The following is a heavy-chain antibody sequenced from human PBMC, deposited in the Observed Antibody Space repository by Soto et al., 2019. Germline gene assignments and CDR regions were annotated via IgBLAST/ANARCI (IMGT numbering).Heavy chain of an antibody. CDR2: IYTSGST. Sequence: QVQLQESGPGLVKPSETLSLTCTVSGGSISSYYWSWIRQPAGKGLEWIGRIYTSGSTNYNPSLRSRVTMSVDTSKNQLSLKLSSVTAADTAVYYCARMRPPAGGYSSSWRPGYFDYWGQGTLVTVSS. J-gene: IGHJ4*02. CDR3: ARMRPPAGGYSSSWRPGYFDY. D-gene: IGHD6-13*01. CDR1: GGSISSYY. V-gene: IGHV4-4*07.